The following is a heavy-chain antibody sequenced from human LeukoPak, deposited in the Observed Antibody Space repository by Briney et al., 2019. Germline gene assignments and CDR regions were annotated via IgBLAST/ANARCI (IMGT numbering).Heavy chain of an antibody. CDR1: GFTFSSYA. V-gene: IGHV3-30-3*01. J-gene: IGHJ3*02. Sequence: GGSLRLSCAASGFTFSSYAMHWVRQAPGKGLEWVAVISYDGSNKYYADSVKGRFTISGDNSKNTLYLQMNSLRAEDTAVYYCARGSQVWSGYYRGFSAFDIWGQGTMVTVSS. CDR2: ISYDGSNK. D-gene: IGHD3-3*01. CDR3: ARGSQVWSGYYRGFSAFDI.